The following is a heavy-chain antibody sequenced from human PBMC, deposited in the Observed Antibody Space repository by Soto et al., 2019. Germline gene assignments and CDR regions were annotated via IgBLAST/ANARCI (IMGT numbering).Heavy chain of an antibody. J-gene: IGHJ3*02. Sequence: GGSLRLSCAASGFTFSSYSMNWVRQAPGKGLEWVSYISSSSSTIYYADSVKGRFTISRDNAKNSLYLQMNSLRAEDTAVYYCARVVVVAEVDAFDIWGQGTMVTVSS. V-gene: IGHV3-48*01. CDR1: GFTFSSYS. D-gene: IGHD2-15*01. CDR3: ARVVVVAEVDAFDI. CDR2: ISSSSSTI.